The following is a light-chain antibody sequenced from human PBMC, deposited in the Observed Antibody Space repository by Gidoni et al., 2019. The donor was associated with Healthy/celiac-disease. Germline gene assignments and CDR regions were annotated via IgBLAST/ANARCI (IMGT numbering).Light chain of an antibody. CDR1: QSISSY. CDR3: QQSYSTSMYT. CDR2: AAS. V-gene: IGKV1-39*01. Sequence: DSKMTQSPSSLSASVGDRVTITCRASQSISSYLNWYQQKPGKAPKLLIYAASSLQSGVPSRFSGSGSGTGFTLTISSLQPEDFATYYCQQSYSTSMYTFXXXTKLEIK. J-gene: IGKJ2*01.